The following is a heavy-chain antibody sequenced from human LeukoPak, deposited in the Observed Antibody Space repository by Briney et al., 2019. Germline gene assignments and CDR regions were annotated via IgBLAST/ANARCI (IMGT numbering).Heavy chain of an antibody. CDR2: ISRGSGHI. J-gene: IGHJ4*02. V-gene: IGHV3-11*06. Sequence: GGSLRLSCAASGFIFCDYYMSWIRQAPGKGLEWVSSISRGSGHIYYADSVKGRFTISRDNARNSLYLQMNSLRAEDTAIYYCARVDAALDYWGQGTLVTVSS. D-gene: IGHD6-6*01. CDR3: ARVDAALDY. CDR1: GFIFCDYY.